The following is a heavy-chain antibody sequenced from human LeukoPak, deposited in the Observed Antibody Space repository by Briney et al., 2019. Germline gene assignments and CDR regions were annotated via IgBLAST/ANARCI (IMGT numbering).Heavy chain of an antibody. CDR2: IYYSGST. Sequence: PSKTLSLTCTVSGGSISSYYWSWIRQPPGKGLEWIGHIYYSGSTNYNPSLKSRVTISVDTSKNQFSLKLSSVTAADTAVYYCARHPSRMLYYYYYGMDVWGQGTTVTVSS. J-gene: IGHJ6*02. CDR1: GGSISSYY. CDR3: ARHPSRMLYYYYYGMDV. D-gene: IGHD3-10*02. V-gene: IGHV4-59*08.